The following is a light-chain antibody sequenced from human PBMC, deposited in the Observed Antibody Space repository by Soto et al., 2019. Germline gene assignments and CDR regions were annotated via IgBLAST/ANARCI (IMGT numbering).Light chain of an antibody. CDR1: IRDVGAYNL. J-gene: IGLJ3*02. Sequence: QSALTQPASVSGSAGQSITISCSGTIRDVGAYNLVSWYQQHPGTAPKLIIYEVRNRPSGISSRFSGSRSGNTASLTISGLQSEDEGYYYCSAYTARSTLVFGGGTQLTVL. CDR2: EVR. CDR3: SAYTARSTLV. V-gene: IGLV2-14*01.